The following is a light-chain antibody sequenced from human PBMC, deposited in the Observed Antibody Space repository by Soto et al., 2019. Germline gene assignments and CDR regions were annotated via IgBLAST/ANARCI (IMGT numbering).Light chain of an antibody. CDR2: DIS. Sequence: DVQMTQSPSSLSVSVGDRVTITCRASQRVGKYLAWFQQKPGRASESLIYDISNLQSGVPSKFSGSGSGTDFTLTITSLQPEDTATYYCQQYHTSPQTFGQGTRLEIK. CDR3: QQYHTSPQT. J-gene: IGKJ5*01. CDR1: QRVGKY. V-gene: IGKV1-16*02.